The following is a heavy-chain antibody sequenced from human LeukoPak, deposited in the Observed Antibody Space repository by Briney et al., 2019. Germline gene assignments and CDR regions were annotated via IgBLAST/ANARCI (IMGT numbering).Heavy chain of an antibody. J-gene: IGHJ4*02. D-gene: IGHD1-26*01. CDR1: GFTFSSYA. Sequence: PGGSLRLSCAASGFTFSSYAMHWVRQAPGKGLEWVAVISYDGSNKYYADSVKGRFTISRDNSKNTLYLQMNSLRAEDTAVYYCSTELRWELPNFDYWGQGTLVTVSS. CDR2: ISYDGSNK. CDR3: STELRWELPNFDY. V-gene: IGHV3-30-3*01.